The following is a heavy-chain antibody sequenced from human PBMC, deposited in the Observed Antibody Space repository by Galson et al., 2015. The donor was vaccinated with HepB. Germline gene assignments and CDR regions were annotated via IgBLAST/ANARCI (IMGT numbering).Heavy chain of an antibody. CDR1: GFTFSSYS. CDR3: ASGSYSSGAFDI. V-gene: IGHV3-21*01. Sequence: SLRLSCAASGFTFSSYSMNWVRQAPGKGLEWVSSISSSSSYIYYADSVKGRFTISRDNAKNSLYLQMNSLRAEDTAVYYCASGSYSSGAFDIRGQGTMVTVSS. J-gene: IGHJ3*02. D-gene: IGHD6-19*01. CDR2: ISSSSSYI.